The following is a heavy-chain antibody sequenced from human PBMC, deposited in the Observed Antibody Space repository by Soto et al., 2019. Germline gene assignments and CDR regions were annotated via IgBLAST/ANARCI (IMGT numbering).Heavy chain of an antibody. CDR3: GRYCTNTKCRGGYYLDL. V-gene: IGHV1-69*01. Sequence: QVLLVQSGAEMKQPGSSVSVSCRASGDSFTNYAFTWVRQAPGQGPEWLGGIILALGTPHYSQRFQGRLTIAAYESSSTVYMDLGSLRLDDTAVYYCGRYCTNTKCRGGYYLDLWGQGTLLTVSS. CDR1: GDSFTNYA. D-gene: IGHD2-8*01. CDR2: IILALGTP. J-gene: IGHJ5*02.